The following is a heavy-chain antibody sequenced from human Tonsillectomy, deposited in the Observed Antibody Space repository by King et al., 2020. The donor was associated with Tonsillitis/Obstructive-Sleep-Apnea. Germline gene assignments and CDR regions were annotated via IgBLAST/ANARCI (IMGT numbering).Heavy chain of an antibody. Sequence: VQLVESGAEVKKPGESLKISCKGSGYSFPSYWIAWVRQMPGKGLEWMGIIYPGDSDTTYSPSFQGQVTISADKSISTAYLQWSSLKASDTAMYYCARQVDFWSDYYSSDYYYYYMDVWGQGTTVTVSS. CDR3: ARQVDFWSDYYSSDYYYYYMDV. CDR1: GYSFPSYW. D-gene: IGHD3-3*01. V-gene: IGHV5-51*01. CDR2: IYPGDSDT. J-gene: IGHJ6*02.